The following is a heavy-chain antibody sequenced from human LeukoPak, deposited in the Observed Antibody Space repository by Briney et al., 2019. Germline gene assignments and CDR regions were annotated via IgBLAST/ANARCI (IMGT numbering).Heavy chain of an antibody. CDR3: ARDKGRIVGAQDLDY. CDR1: GFTFSDFY. J-gene: IGHJ4*02. D-gene: IGHD1-26*01. V-gene: IGHV3-11*01. CDR2: ISASDALI. Sequence: PGGSLRLSCVVSGFTFSDFYMSWIRQAPGKGLEWISYISASDALIYYADSVKGRFTISRDNAKNSLSLQMNSLRVEDTAVYYCARDKGRIVGAQDLDYWGQGTLDTVSS.